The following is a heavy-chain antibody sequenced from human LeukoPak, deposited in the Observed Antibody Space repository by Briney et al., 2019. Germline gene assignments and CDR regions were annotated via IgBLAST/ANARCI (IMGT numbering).Heavy chain of an antibody. D-gene: IGHD3-10*01. Sequence: PGGSLRLSCAASGSTFSCYSMNWVRQTPGKGLEWVSSISSSSSYIFYADSVKGRFTISRDNAKNSLYLQMNSLRAEDTAVYYCARDYYGSGSYYYFFDYWGQGTLVTVSS. CDR3: ARDYYGSGSYYYFFDY. CDR1: GSTFSCYS. CDR2: ISSSSSYI. V-gene: IGHV3-21*01. J-gene: IGHJ4*02.